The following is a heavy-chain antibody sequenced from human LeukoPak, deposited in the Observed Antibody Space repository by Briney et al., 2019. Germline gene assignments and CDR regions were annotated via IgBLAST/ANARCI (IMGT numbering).Heavy chain of an antibody. V-gene: IGHV1-8*01. CDR2: MNPNSGNT. J-gene: IGHJ5*02. D-gene: IGHD3-10*01. CDR1: GYTFTSYD. CDR3: VRRMVRGNWFDP. Sequence: ASVKVSCKASGYTFTSYDINWVRKATGQGLEWMGWMNPNSGNTGYAQKFQGRVTMTRNTSISTAYMELSSLRSEDTAVYYCVRRMVRGNWFDPWGQGTLVTVSS.